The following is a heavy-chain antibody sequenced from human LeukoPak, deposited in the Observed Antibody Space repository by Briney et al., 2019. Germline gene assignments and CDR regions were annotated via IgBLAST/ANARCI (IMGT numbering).Heavy chain of an antibody. D-gene: IGHD6-13*01. CDR2: ISSSGSTI. CDR1: GFTFSSYE. CDR3: ARDRSEQQRTLGLSSNYYYYYYMDV. V-gene: IGHV3-48*03. J-gene: IGHJ6*03. Sequence: GGSLRLSCAASGFTFSSYEMNWVRQAPGKGLEWVSYISSSGSTIYYADSVKGRFTISRDNAKNSLYLQMNSLRAEDTAVYYCARDRSEQQRTLGLSSNYYYYYYMDVWGKGTTVTVSS.